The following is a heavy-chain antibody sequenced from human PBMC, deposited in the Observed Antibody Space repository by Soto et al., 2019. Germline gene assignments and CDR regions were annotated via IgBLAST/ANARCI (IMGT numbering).Heavy chain of an antibody. Sequence: QVQLVQSGAEVKKPGASVTVSCKASGYTFTSYDINWVRQATGQGPEWMGWMNPNSGNTGYAQKFQGRVTMTRNTSITTAYLELSSLRSEDTAMYYGARGTKTFDYWGQGTLVTVSS. CDR2: MNPNSGNT. CDR3: ARGTKTFDY. J-gene: IGHJ4*02. D-gene: IGHD2-8*01. V-gene: IGHV1-8*01. CDR1: GYTFTSYD.